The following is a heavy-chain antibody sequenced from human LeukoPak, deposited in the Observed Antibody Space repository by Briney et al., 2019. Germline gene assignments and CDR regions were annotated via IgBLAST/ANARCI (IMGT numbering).Heavy chain of an antibody. J-gene: IGHJ3*02. Sequence: PSETLSLTCAVSGYSISIDYYWGWIRPPSGKGLEWVGIIYQSVSIYYNPSHKSRLTISVVPSKNQFSLKLRSVPAAGTAVYYCARNKSTVTTSRHDAFDIWGQGTMVTVSS. CDR3: ARNKSTVTTSRHDAFDI. CDR2: IYQSVSI. V-gene: IGHV4-38-2*01. D-gene: IGHD4-17*01. CDR1: GYSISIDYY.